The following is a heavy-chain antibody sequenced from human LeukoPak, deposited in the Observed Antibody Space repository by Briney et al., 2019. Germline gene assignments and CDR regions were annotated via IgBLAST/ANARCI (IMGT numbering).Heavy chain of an antibody. CDR3: PEIVIPMFGGV. D-gene: IGHD3-10*02. V-gene: IGHV3-48*04. CDR2: ISISTSSI. Sequence: GGSLRLSCVGSGFTFSSYSMSWVRQAPGKGLEWVSYISISTSSIDYADSVKGRFTISRDNAKNSLYLQMNSLRAEDTAVYYLPEIVIPMFGGVWGKGTTVTTSS. J-gene: IGHJ6*04. CDR1: GFTFSSYS.